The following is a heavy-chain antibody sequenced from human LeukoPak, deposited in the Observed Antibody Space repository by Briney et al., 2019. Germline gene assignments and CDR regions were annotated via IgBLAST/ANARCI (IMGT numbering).Heavy chain of an antibody. J-gene: IGHJ4*02. Sequence: GGSLRLSCAASGFIFRDFWMIWVRQAPGKGVEGVANINQGGSVKYYVDSVKGRFTIAKDDAKSSLYVQMNSLRDEDTAVYYCARFGYSGWNLGYWGQGTLVTVSS. D-gene: IGHD5-12*01. CDR3: ARFGYSGWNLGY. V-gene: IGHV3-7*01. CDR1: GFIFRDFW. CDR2: INQGGSVK.